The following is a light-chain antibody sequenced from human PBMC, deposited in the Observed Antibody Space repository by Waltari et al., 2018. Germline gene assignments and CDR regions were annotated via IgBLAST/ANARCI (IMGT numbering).Light chain of an antibody. Sequence: QSALTQPPSASGSPGQSVTISCTGTRSDIGIYHYVSWYQHHPGKAPKLIISEVNERPSGVPDRFSGSKSGNTASLTVSGLQPEDEADYYCNSYAGSNTFVFGTGTRVSVL. J-gene: IGLJ1*01. CDR2: EVN. CDR3: NSYAGSNTFV. CDR1: RSDIGIYHY. V-gene: IGLV2-8*01.